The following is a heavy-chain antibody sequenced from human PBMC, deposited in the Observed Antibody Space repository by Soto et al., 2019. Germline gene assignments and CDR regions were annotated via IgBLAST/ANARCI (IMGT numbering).Heavy chain of an antibody. CDR2: IIPIFGTA. CDR3: ARVVSGDYFDY. J-gene: IGHJ4*02. D-gene: IGHD2-15*01. V-gene: IGHV1-69*13. CDR1: GGTFSSYA. Sequence: WASVKVSCKASGGTFSSYAISWVRQAPGQGLEWMGGIIPIFGTANYAQKFQGRVTITADESTSTAYMELSSLRSEDTAVYYCARVVSGDYFDYWGQGTLVTVSS.